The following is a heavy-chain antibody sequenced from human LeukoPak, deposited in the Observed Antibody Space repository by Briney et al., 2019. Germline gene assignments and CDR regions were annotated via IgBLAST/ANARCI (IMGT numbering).Heavy chain of an antibody. CDR2: IYYSGST. CDR3: ARVAAWYVGMDV. D-gene: IGHD6-6*01. Sequence: SETLSLTCTVSGGSISSYYWSWIRQPPGKGLEWIGYIYYSGSTNYNPSLKSRVTISVDTSKKQVSLNLSSVTAADTAVYYCARVAAWYVGMDVWGQGTTVTVSS. J-gene: IGHJ6*02. CDR1: GGSISSYY. V-gene: IGHV4-59*01.